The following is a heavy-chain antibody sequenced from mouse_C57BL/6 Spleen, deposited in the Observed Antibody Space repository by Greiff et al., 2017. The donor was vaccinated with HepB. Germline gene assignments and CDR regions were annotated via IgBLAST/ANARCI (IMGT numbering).Heavy chain of an antibody. J-gene: IGHJ2*01. CDR1: GYSITSGYY. CDR3: DNYYDYDEGYFDY. V-gene: IGHV3-6*01. Sequence: EVKLQESGPGLVKPSQSLSLTCSVTGYSITSGYYWNWIRQFPGNKLEWMGYISYDGSNNYNPSLKNRISITRDTSKNQFFLKLKSVTTEDTATYYCDNYYDYDEGYFDYWGQGTTLTVSS. CDR2: ISYDGSN. D-gene: IGHD2-4*01.